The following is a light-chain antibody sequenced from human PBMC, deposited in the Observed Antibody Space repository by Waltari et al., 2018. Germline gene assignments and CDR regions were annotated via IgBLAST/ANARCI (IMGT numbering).Light chain of an antibody. CDR2: YDN. Sequence: QSALTQPPSTSGTPGQTITIPCSGSGSNVDTNTVNWHQQPPGTAPKLRIYYDNQRPSGVPDRFSGSRSGTSVSLAISGLQSEDEADYYCASWDDSLSGYWVFGGGTKVTVL. CDR1: GSNVDTNT. V-gene: IGLV1-44*01. J-gene: IGLJ3*02. CDR3: ASWDDSLSGYWV.